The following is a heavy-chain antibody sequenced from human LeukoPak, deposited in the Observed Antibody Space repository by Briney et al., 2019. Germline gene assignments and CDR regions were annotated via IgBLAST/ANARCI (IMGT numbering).Heavy chain of an antibody. CDR2: ISGSGGST. J-gene: IGHJ4*02. CDR1: GFTVDSNY. V-gene: IGHV3-23*01. D-gene: IGHD3-22*01. CDR3: AKDPDPYYYDSSGYDFDY. Sequence: GSLRLSCAASGFTVDSNYLSWVRQAPGKGLEWVSAISGSGGSTYYADSVKGRFTISRDNSKNTLYLQMNSLRAEDTAVYYCAKDPDPYYYDSSGYDFDYWGQGTLVTVSS.